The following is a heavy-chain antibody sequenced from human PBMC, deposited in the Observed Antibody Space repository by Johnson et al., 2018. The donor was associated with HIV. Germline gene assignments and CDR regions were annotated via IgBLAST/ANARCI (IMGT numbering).Heavy chain of an antibody. CDR1: GFTFTHFA. CDR3: VVVVTRRAFDF. Sequence: QVQLVESGGGVVQPGGSLRLSCAASGFTFTHFAMDWVRQAPGKGLEWVAVISSDGSTKHYADSVKGRFTISRDNANNSLYLQMNSLRAEDTAGYYCVVVVTRRAFDFWGQGTMVTVSS. CDR2: ISSDGSTK. J-gene: IGHJ3*01. V-gene: IGHV3-30*03. D-gene: IGHD2-21*02.